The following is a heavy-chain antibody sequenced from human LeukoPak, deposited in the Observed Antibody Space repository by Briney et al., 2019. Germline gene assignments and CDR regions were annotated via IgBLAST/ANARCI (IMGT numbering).Heavy chain of an antibody. D-gene: IGHD6-13*01. V-gene: IGHV5-51*01. CDR1: GYSFTSYW. CDR3: ARHVVAAAGSLNAFDI. CDR2: IYPGDSDT. J-gene: IGHJ3*02. Sequence: GESLKISCKGSGYSFTSYWIGWVRQMPGKGLEWMGIIYPGDSDTRYSPSFQGQVTISADKSISTAYLQWSSLKASDTAMYYCARHVVAAAGSLNAFDIWGQGTMVTVSS.